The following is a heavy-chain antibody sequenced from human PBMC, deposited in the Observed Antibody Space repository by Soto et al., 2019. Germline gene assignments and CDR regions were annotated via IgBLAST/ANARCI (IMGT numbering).Heavy chain of an antibody. V-gene: IGHV3-66*01. CDR1: GFTVSNNY. D-gene: IGHD1-1*01. J-gene: IGHJ4*02. CDR2: IYSCGAT. Sequence: EVQLVDSGGGLVQPGGSLRLSCAASGFTVSNNYMRWVRQAPGKGLEWVSLIYSCGATYYAESMKGRFTISRDNSKNTLYLQMNSLRAEDTAVYYCARDGTYNWVGGQGILVTVSS. CDR3: ARDGTYNWV.